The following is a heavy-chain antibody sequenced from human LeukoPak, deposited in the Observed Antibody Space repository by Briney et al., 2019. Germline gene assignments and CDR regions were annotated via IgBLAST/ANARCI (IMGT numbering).Heavy chain of an antibody. V-gene: IGHV1-8*01. D-gene: IGHD2-15*01. CDR3: AKDLLLGQYCSGSSCAGQYYGLDV. CDR1: GYTFTSYD. J-gene: IGHJ6*02. Sequence: GAPVKVSCKASGYTFTSYDINWVRQATGQGLEWMGWMNPNSGNTGYAQKFQGRVTMTRNTSISTAYMELSSLRSEDTAVYYCAKDLLLGQYCSGSSCAGQYYGLDVWGQGTTVTVSS. CDR2: MNPNSGNT.